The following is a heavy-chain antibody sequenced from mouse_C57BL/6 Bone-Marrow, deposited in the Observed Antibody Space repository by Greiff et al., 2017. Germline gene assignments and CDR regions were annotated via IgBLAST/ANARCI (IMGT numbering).Heavy chain of an antibody. CDR1: GFTFTDYY. CDR2: IRNKANGYTT. CDR3: ARSSYDYFDY. D-gene: IGHD2-10*02. Sequence: EVQLMESGGGLVQPGGSLSLSCAASGFTFTDYYMSWVRQPPGKALEWLGFIRNKANGYTTEYSASVKGRFTISRDNSQSILYLQMNALRAEDSATYYCARSSYDYFDYWGQGTTLTVSS. J-gene: IGHJ2*01. V-gene: IGHV7-3*01.